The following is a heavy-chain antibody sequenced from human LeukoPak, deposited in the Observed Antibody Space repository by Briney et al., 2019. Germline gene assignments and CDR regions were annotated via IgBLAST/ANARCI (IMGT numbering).Heavy chain of an antibody. CDR1: GGSISSYY. CDR3: ARGGRDYYDSTHLDY. J-gene: IGHJ4*02. Sequence: SETLSLTCTVSGGSISSYYWSWIRQPPGKGLEWIGYIYYSGSTNYNPSLKSRVTISVDTSKNQFSLKLSSVTAADTAVYYCARGGRDYYDSTHLDYWGQGTLVTVSS. V-gene: IGHV4-59*01. CDR2: IYYSGST. D-gene: IGHD3-22*01.